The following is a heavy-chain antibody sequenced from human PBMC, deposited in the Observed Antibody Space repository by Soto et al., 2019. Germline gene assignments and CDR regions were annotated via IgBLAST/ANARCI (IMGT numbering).Heavy chain of an antibody. CDR2: IYYRGIT. V-gene: IGHV4-59*01. J-gene: IGHJ5*02. Sequence: SEPVSLPWPASGGSISSYYWSWIRQPPGKGLEWIGYIYYRGITNYNPSLKRRDTISLDTAKNQFSVKLSSVTAADTAVYYCARYQSHDFWSVQNWFDPWGQGTLVSVSS. D-gene: IGHD3-3*01. CDR1: GGSISSYY. CDR3: ARYQSHDFWSVQNWFDP.